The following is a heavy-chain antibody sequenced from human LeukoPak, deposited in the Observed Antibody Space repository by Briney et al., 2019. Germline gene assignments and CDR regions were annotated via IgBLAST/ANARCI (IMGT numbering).Heavy chain of an antibody. CDR1: EFTFSSHG. Sequence: GGFLRLSCVASEFTFSSHGMHWVRQAPGKGLEWVAVISYDTRSDYHVDSVKGRFTISRDNSKNILYLQMNNLRTEDTAMYYCARDRTSWSDALDVWGLGTLVTVSS. CDR2: ISYDTRSD. D-gene: IGHD1-14*01. J-gene: IGHJ3*01. V-gene: IGHV3-30*03. CDR3: ARDRTSWSDALDV.